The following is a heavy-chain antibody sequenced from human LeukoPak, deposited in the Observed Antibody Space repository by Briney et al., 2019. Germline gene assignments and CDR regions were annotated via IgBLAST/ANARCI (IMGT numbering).Heavy chain of an antibody. CDR3: ARARWYYVGQWLVYYFDY. CDR2: IYTSGST. Sequence: SETLSLTCTVSGGSVSSGSYYWSWIRQPAGKGLEWIGRIYTSGSTNYNPSLKSRVTISVDTSKNQFSLKLSSVTAADTAVYYCARARWYYVGQWLVYYFDYWGQGTLVTVSS. J-gene: IGHJ4*02. CDR1: GGSVSSGSYY. D-gene: IGHD6-19*01. V-gene: IGHV4-61*02.